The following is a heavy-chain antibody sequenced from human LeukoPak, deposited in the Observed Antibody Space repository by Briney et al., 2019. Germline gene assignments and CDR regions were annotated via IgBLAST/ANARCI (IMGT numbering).Heavy chain of an antibody. D-gene: IGHD2-15*01. CDR3: ARGPGHTVVVVAAKTVGYMDV. Sequence: ASVKVSCKSSGYTFTGYYMHWVRQAPGHGLEWMGCINSNSGATNYAPKFQGRVTMTRDTSISTTYMELTRLTSDDAAAYYCARGPGHTVVVVAAKTVGYMDVWGKGTTVTVSS. V-gene: IGHV1-2*02. CDR1: GYTFTGYY. CDR2: INSNSGAT. J-gene: IGHJ6*03.